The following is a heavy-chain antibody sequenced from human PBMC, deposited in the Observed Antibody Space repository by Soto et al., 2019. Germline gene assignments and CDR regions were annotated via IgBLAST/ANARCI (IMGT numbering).Heavy chain of an antibody. CDR1: GGSISSGGCY. D-gene: IGHD6-6*01. CDR2: VYYTGST. Sequence: TSETLSLTCTVSGGSISSGGCYWIWIRQPPGKGLEWIGSVYYTGSTYYNPSLKSRVTISVDTATNNFSLRLSSLTAADTAVYYCRCSSGLKALHYWGQGTLVTVSS. CDR3: RCSSGLKALHY. V-gene: IGHV4-39*01. J-gene: IGHJ4*02.